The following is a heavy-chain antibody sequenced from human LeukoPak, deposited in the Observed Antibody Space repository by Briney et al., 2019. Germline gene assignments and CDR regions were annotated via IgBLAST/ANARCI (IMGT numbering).Heavy chain of an antibody. CDR2: IYYSGST. D-gene: IGHD2-15*01. V-gene: IGHV4-30-4*01. CDR3: ARDGWVGATPSGFDY. CDR1: GGSISSGDYY. Sequence: SQTLSLTCTVSGGSISSGDYYWSWIRQPPGKGLEWIGYIYYSGSTYYNPSLKSRVSISADTSKNHFSLSLSSVTAADTAGYYCARDGWVGATPSGFDYWGQGTLVTVSS. J-gene: IGHJ4*02.